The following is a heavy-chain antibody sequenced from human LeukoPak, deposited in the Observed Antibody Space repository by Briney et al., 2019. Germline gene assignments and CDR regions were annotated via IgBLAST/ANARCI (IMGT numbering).Heavy chain of an antibody. J-gene: IGHJ6*03. CDR2: IYSSGQS. D-gene: IGHD3-16*01. CDR3: ARAPVSTAYLHYYSMDV. V-gene: IGHV4-39*07. Sequence: SETLSLTCAVSGGSITSTTDSWAWIRQSPGKGLEWIGSIYSSGQSYYKVSLRSRVTMSVDTSKDLFSPKLTSVTAADTAVYYCARAPVSTAYLHYYSMDVWGKGTMVTVSS. CDR1: GGSITSTTDS.